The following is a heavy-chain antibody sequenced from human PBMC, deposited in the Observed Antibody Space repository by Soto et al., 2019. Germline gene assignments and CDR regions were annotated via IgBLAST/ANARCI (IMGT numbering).Heavy chain of an antibody. J-gene: IGHJ6*02. D-gene: IGHD4-17*01. CDR2: IIPIFGTA. CDR1: GGTFSSYA. CDR3: ARDDYGGNEGYNYYGMDV. V-gene: IGHV1-69*01. Sequence: QVQLVQSGAEVTKPGSSVKVSCKASGGTFSSYAISWVRQAPGQGLEWMGGIIPIFGTANYAQKFQGRVTITADESTSTAYMELSSLRSEDTAVYYCARDDYGGNEGYNYYGMDVWGQGTTVTVSS.